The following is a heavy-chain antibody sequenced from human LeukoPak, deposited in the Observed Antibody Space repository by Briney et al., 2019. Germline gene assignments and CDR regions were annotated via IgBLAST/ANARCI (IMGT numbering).Heavy chain of an antibody. CDR1: GGSISSGGYY. CDR3: ARVASIVVVPEYYFDY. D-gene: IGHD2-2*01. V-gene: IGHV4-39*01. Sequence: PSQTLSLTCTVSGGSISSGGYYWSWIRQPPGKGLEWIGSIYYSGSTYYNPSLKSRVTISLDTSKNQFSLRVSSVTAADTAVYYCARVASIVVVPEYYFDYWGQGTLVTVSS. J-gene: IGHJ4*02. CDR2: IYYSGST.